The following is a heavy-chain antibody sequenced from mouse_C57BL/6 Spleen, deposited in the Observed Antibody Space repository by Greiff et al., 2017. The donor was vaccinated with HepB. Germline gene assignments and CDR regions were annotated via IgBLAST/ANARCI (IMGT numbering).Heavy chain of an antibody. J-gene: IGHJ3*01. CDR3: TRPGSSYVFAY. Sequence: VQLKESGGGLVQPGGSMKLSCAASGFTFSDAWMDWVRQSPEKGLEWVAEIRNKANNHATYYAESVKGRFTISRDDSKSSVYLQMNSLRAEDTGIYYCTRPGSSYVFAYWGQGTLVTVSA. CDR2: IRNKANNHAT. CDR1: GFTFSDAW. D-gene: IGHD1-1*01. V-gene: IGHV6-6*01.